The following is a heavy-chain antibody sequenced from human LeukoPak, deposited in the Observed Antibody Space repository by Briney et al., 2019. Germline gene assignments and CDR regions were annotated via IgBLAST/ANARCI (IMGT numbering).Heavy chain of an antibody. Sequence: GESLKISCKGSGYTFTIYWIAWVRQMPGKGLEWMGIIYPGDSDTRYSPSFQGQVTISADKSISTAYLQWSSLKASDTAMYYCARPAYDILTGYYYFDYWGQGTLVTVSS. D-gene: IGHD3-9*01. CDR2: IYPGDSDT. J-gene: IGHJ4*02. V-gene: IGHV5-51*01. CDR1: GYTFTIYW. CDR3: ARPAYDILTGYYYFDY.